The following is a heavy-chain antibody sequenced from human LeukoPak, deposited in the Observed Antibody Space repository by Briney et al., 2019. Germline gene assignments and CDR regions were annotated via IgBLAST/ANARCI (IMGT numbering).Heavy chain of an antibody. CDR2: MYHSGSA. D-gene: IGHD3-3*01. Sequence: SETLSLTCTVSGYSISNDYYWGWIRQPPGKGLEWIGSMYHSGSAHYNPSLKSRVTISVDTSKNQFSLNLSSVTAADTAVYYCARHVHYDFWSGYYTWGPFDYWGQGTLVTVSS. CDR3: ARHVHYDFWSGYYTWGPFDY. CDR1: GYSISNDYY. J-gene: IGHJ4*02. V-gene: IGHV4-38-2*02.